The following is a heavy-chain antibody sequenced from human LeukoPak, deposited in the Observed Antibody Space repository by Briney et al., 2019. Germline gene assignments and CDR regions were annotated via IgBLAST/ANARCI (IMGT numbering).Heavy chain of an antibody. CDR1: GFRLNNYW. V-gene: IGHV3-7*04. J-gene: IGHJ4*02. CDR3: VRGVRTYDY. Sequence: GGSLRLSCAASGFRLNNYWMSWVRQAPGKGLEWVANVKEDESEKYYVDAVKGRFTISRDNGKNSLFLQMNSLRIEDTAVYHCVRGVRTYDYWGQGTLVTVSS. CDR2: VKEDESEK.